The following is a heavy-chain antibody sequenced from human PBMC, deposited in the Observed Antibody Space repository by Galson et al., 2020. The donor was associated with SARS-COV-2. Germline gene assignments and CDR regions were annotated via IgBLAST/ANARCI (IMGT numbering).Heavy chain of an antibody. CDR2: IYYSGST. D-gene: IGHD5-18*01. CDR3: ARVFRGYSYDDAFDI. Sequence: SETLSLTCTVSGGSISSSSYYWGWIRQPPGKGLEWIRSIYYSGSTYYNPSLKSRVTISVDTSKNQFSLKLSSVTAADTAVYYCARVFRGYSYDDAFDIWGQGTMVTVSS. CDR1: GGSISSSSYY. V-gene: IGHV4-39*01. J-gene: IGHJ3*02.